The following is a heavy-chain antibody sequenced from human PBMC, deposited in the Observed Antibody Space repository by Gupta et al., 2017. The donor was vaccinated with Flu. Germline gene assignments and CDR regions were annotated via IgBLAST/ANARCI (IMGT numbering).Heavy chain of an antibody. CDR2: ISHDGSNY. J-gene: IGHJ6*04. V-gene: IGHV3-30*18. CDR1: GCSFSYYG. Sequence: QERVVESGGGVVEPGRALRLSCAASGCSFSYYGVHWVRQAPGKGLEWVAVISHDGSNYYHTDSVKGRFTISRDNSKNTLYLQMSSLRSEDTAVYYCAKDWRWNNNNFGMNVWGEGTTVTVSS. CDR3: AKDWRWNNNNFGMNV. D-gene: IGHD5-24*01.